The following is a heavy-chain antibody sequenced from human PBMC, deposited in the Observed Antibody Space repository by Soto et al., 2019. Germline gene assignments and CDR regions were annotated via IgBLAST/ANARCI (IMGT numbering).Heavy chain of an antibody. CDR3: ARDRNKNNYYYYYGMDV. V-gene: IGHV3-11*01. CDR2: ISSSGSTI. CDR1: GFTFSDYY. J-gene: IGHJ6*02. Sequence: GGSLRLSCAASGFTFSDYYMSWIRQAPGKGLEWVSYISSSGSTIYYADSVKGRFTISRDNAKNSLYLQMNSLRAEDTAVYYCARDRNKNNYYYYYGMDVWGQGTTVTVSS.